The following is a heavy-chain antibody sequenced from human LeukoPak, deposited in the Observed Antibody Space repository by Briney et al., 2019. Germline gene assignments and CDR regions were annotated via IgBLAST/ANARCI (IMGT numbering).Heavy chain of an antibody. CDR1: GGSISSGGYY. CDR3: ARDRTAAAGTRRSWFDP. Sequence: NPSETLSLTCTVSGGSISSGGYYWSWIRQHPGKGLEWIGYIYYSGSTYYNPSLKGRVTISVDTSKNQFSLKLSSVTAADTAVYYCARDRTAAAGTRRSWFDPWGQGTLVTVSS. CDR2: IYYSGST. V-gene: IGHV4-31*03. D-gene: IGHD6-13*01. J-gene: IGHJ5*02.